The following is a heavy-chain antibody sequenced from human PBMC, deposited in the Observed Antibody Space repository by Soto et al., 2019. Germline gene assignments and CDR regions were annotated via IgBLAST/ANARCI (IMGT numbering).Heavy chain of an antibody. CDR1: GFTFSSYG. Sequence: EGSLRLSCAASGFTFSSYGMHWVRQAPGKGLEWVADIWYDRSNKYYADNVKGRFTISRDNSKNTLYLQMNSLRAEDTAVYYCAREPYGDFSFDSWGQGTLVTVSS. D-gene: IGHD4-17*01. CDR3: AREPYGDFSFDS. J-gene: IGHJ4*02. V-gene: IGHV3-33*01. CDR2: IWYDRSNK.